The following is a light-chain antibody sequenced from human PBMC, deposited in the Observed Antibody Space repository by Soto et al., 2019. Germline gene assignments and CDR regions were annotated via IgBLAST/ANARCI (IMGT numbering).Light chain of an antibody. CDR3: QQYGGSPFT. CDR2: DAS. J-gene: IGKJ3*01. Sequence: EIVLTQSPGTLSLSPGERATLSCRASQSVSSNYLAWYQQKPGQAPRLLIYDASSRATGIPDRFSGSGSGTDFTLPISRLEPEDFAVYFCQQYGGSPFTFGPGTKVDI. CDR1: QSVSSNY. V-gene: IGKV3-20*01.